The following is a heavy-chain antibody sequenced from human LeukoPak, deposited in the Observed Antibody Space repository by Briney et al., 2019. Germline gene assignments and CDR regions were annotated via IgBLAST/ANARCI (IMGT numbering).Heavy chain of an antibody. CDR1: GFTFSSYV. CDR2: ISYDGSNE. V-gene: IGHV3-30*04. J-gene: IGHJ6*03. Sequence: GGSLRLSCAASGFTFSSYVMHWVRQAPGKGLEWVAIISYDGSNEYYADSVKGRFTISRDNSKNTLYLQMNSLRAADTAVYYCARDPRSSWPYYYYYYMDVWGKGTTVTVSS. CDR3: ARDPRSSWPYYYYYYMDV. D-gene: IGHD6-13*01.